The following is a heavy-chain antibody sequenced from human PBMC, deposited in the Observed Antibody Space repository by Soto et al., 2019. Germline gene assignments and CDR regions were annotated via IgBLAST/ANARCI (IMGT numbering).Heavy chain of an antibody. CDR1: GYTFSNYG. Sequence: QVQLVQSGAEVKKPGASVKVSCKASGYTFSNYGITWVRQAPGQGLEWMGWISAYNGDTNYAQKLQGRVNLMTDTSTSTAYMELRSLRSDDTAVYFCARIAGVAGAPCYYYMDVWGKGTAVTVSS. CDR3: ARIAGVAGAPCYYYMDV. J-gene: IGHJ6*03. V-gene: IGHV1-18*01. D-gene: IGHD6-19*01. CDR2: ISAYNGDT.